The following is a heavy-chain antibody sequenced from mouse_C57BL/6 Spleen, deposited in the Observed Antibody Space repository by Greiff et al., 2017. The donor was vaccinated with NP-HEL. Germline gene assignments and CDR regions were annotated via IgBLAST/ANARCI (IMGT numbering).Heavy chain of an antibody. CDR3: ARARDYGPYYFDY. CDR1: GYAFSSYW. CDR2: IYPGDGDT. D-gene: IGHD1-1*01. Sequence: QVHVKQSGAELVKPGASVKISCKASGYAFSSYWMNWVKQRPGKGLEWIGQIYPGDGDTNYNGKFKGKATLTADKSSSTAYMQLSSLTSEDSAVYFCARARDYGPYYFDYWGQGTTLTVSS. J-gene: IGHJ2*01. V-gene: IGHV1-80*01.